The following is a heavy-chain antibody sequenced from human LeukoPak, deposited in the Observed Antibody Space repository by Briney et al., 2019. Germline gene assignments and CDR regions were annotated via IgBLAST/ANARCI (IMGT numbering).Heavy chain of an antibody. CDR3: ARALRLGYGDD. CDR1: GYTFTGYY. Sequence: ASVKVSCKASGYTFTGYYMHWVRQAPGQGLEWMGWINPNSGNTNYAQKLQGRVTMTTDTSTSTAYMELRSLRSDDTAVYYCARALRLGYGDDWGQGTLVTVSS. J-gene: IGHJ4*02. D-gene: IGHD5-12*01. CDR2: INPNSGNT. V-gene: IGHV1-18*04.